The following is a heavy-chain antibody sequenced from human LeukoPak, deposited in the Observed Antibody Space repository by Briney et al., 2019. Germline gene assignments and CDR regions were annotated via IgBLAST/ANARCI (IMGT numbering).Heavy chain of an antibody. V-gene: IGHV3-30*02. CDR3: AKDSGNYYDSSGYGDY. CDR1: GFTLSSYG. D-gene: IGHD3-22*01. J-gene: IGHJ4*02. Sequence: GGSLRLSCAASGFTLSSYGTHWVRQAPGKGLEWVAFIRYDGSNKYYADSVKGRFTISRDNSKNTLYPQMNSLRAEDTAVYYCAKDSGNYYDSSGYGDYWGQGTLVTVSS. CDR2: IRYDGSNK.